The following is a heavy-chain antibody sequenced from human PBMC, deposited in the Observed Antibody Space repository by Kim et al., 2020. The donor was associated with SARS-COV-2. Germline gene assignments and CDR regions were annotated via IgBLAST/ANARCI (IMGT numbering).Heavy chain of an antibody. CDR2: IGSIGTST. D-gene: IGHD1-26*01. V-gene: IGHV3-23*05. CDR3: ASVKPHHHEKSGYY. Sequence: GGSLRLSCEASGSSFSTYAMSWVRQAPGKGLEWVATIGSIGTSTYYKDSVKGRFTISRDNARNVLALQMNSLGVEDTAVYYCASVKPHHHEKSGYY. CDR1: GSSFSTYA. J-gene: IGHJ6*01.